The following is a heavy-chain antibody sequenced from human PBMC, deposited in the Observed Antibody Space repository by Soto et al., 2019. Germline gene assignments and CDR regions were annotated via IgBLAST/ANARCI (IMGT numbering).Heavy chain of an antibody. CDR1: GFTFDSHT. Sequence: QVQLVESGGGVFRPGGSLRLSCAASGFTFDSHTLHWVRQSPAKGLEWLALISYDGSLKSTADSVKGRFTISRDNGRITLFLEMTSLKSEDTAVYFCARTYSSSWNYLDYWGQGTLVTVTS. V-gene: IGHV3-30*04. CDR3: ARTYSSSWNYLDY. CDR2: ISYDGSLK. J-gene: IGHJ4*02. D-gene: IGHD6-13*01.